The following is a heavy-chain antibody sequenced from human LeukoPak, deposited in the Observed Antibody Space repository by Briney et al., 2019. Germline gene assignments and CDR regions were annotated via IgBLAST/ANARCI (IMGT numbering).Heavy chain of an antibody. J-gene: IGHJ4*02. CDR1: GGTFSSYA. Sequence: SVKVSCKASGGTFSSYAISWVRQAPGQGLEWMGRIIPIFGIANYAQKFQGRVTITADKSTSTAYMELSSLRSEDTAVYYCAASTTMVRGVITPPPDYWGQGTLVTVSS. V-gene: IGHV1-69*04. CDR3: AASTTMVRGVITPPPDY. CDR2: IIPIFGIA. D-gene: IGHD3-10*01.